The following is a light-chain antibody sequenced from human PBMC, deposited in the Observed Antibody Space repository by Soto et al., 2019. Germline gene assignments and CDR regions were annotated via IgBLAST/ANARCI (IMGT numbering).Light chain of an antibody. CDR1: SADVGAFDY. Sequence: QSALTPPASVSGSPGQSITISCAGTSADVGAFDYVSWYQHHPGKVPKLMIYDVSDRPSGVSTRFSGSKSANMASLTISGLQADDEADYYCAAYTTSSTLVFGGGTKVTVL. CDR3: AAYTTSSTLV. J-gene: IGLJ2*01. V-gene: IGLV2-14*03. CDR2: DVS.